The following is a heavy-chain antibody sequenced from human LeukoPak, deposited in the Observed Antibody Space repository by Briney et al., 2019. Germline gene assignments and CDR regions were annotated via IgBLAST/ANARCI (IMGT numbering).Heavy chain of an antibody. CDR3: ARGLSSFIDY. V-gene: IGHV1-8*03. D-gene: IGHD6-6*01. CDR2: MNPNSGNT. CDR1: GGTFSSYA. J-gene: IGHJ4*02. Sequence: ASVKVSCKASGGTFSSYAISWVRQATGQGLEWMGWMNPNSGNTGYAQKFQGRVTITRNTSISTAYMELSSLRSEDTAVYYCARGLSSFIDYWGQGTLVTVSS.